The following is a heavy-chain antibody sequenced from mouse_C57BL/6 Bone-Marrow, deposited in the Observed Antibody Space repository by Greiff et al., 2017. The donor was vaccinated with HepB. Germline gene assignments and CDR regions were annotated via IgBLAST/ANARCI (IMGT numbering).Heavy chain of an antibody. CDR1: GFTFSDYG. CDR3: ARAGIDYYGSSYDYFDY. J-gene: IGHJ2*01. CDR2: ISSGSSTI. Sequence: EVMLVESGGGLVKPGGSLKLSCAASGFTFSDYGMHWVRQAPEKGLEWVAYISSGSSTIYYADTVKGRFTISRDNAKNTLFLQMTSLRSEDTAMYYCARAGIDYYGSSYDYFDYWGQGTTLTVSS. D-gene: IGHD1-1*01. V-gene: IGHV5-17*01.